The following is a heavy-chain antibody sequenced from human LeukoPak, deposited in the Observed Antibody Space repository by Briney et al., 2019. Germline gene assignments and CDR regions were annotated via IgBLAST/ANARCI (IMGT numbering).Heavy chain of an antibody. V-gene: IGHV1-2*02. Sequence: ASVKVSCKASGYTFTGYYMHWVRQAPGQGLEWMGWINPNSGGTNYAQKFQGRVTMTRDTSISTAYMELSRPRSDDTAVYYCARSRTGSGFLFDYWGQGTLVTVSS. CDR2: INPNSGGT. CDR3: ARSRTGSGFLFDY. J-gene: IGHJ4*02. D-gene: IGHD3-10*01. CDR1: GYTFTGYY.